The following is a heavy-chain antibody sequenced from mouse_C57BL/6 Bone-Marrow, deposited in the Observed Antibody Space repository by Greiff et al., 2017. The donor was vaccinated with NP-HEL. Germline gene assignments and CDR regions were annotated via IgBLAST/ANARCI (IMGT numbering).Heavy chain of an antibody. CDR2: IYPSDGST. Sequence: QVQLQQSGPELVKPGASVKLSCKASGYTFTSYDMNWVKQRPGQGLEWIGRIYPSDGSTNYNEKFKGKATLTVDKSSSTAYMDLHSLTSDDSAVYVCARSRQGINDDWGQGTTLTVSS. CDR3: ARSRQGINDD. CDR1: GYTFTSYD. V-gene: IGHV1-85*01. J-gene: IGHJ2*01.